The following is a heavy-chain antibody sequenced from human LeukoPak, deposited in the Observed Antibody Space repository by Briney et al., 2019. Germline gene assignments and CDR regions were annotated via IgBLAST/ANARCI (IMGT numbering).Heavy chain of an antibody. Sequence: PGGSLRLSCAASGFTFSSYGMHWVRQAPGKGLEWVAVIWYDASNKNYADSVRGRFTISRDNSKNTLYLQMNSLTTEDTAVYFCARGVDGGDYSYYYMDVWGKGTTVTVSS. V-gene: IGHV3-33*01. CDR2: IWYDASNK. CDR3: ARGVDGGDYSYYYMDV. D-gene: IGHD5/OR15-5a*01. CDR1: GFTFSSYG. J-gene: IGHJ6*03.